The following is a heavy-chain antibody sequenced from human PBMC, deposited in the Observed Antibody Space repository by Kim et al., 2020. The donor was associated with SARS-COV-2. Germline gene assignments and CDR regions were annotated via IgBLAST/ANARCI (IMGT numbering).Heavy chain of an antibody. CDR3: ARVRSPYYYDSSGYSWYFDL. V-gene: IGHV4-59*13. D-gene: IGHD3-22*01. Sequence: SETLSLTCTVSGGSISSYYWSWIRQPPGKGLEWIGYIYYSGSTNYNPSLKSRVTISVHTSKNQFSLKLSSVTAADTAVYYCARVRSPYYYDSSGYSWYFDLWGRGTLVTVSS. CDR1: GGSISSYY. CDR2: IYYSGST. J-gene: IGHJ2*01.